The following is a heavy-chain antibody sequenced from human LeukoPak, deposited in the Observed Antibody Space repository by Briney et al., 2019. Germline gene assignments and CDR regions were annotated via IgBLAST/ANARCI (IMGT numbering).Heavy chain of an antibody. D-gene: IGHD2-21*02. CDR3: SREFPFCGADCFSGVFDI. CDR1: GYTFSSYG. Sequence: ASVKVSCKASGYTFSSYGINWVRQAPGQGLEWMGWISVINNANTRYAQNFQGRLTMTTDTSTTTAYMELRSLRSDDTAVYYCSREFPFCGADCFSGVFDIWGQGTMVTVS. V-gene: IGHV1-18*01. J-gene: IGHJ3*02. CDR2: ISVINNANT.